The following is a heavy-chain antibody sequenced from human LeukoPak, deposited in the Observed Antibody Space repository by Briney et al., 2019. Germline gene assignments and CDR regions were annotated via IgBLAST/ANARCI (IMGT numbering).Heavy chain of an antibody. CDR2: INPNSGGT. D-gene: IGHD2-2*01. J-gene: IGHJ5*02. V-gene: IGHV1-2*06. CDR1: GYTFTGYY. CDR3: ARLHCSSTSCRNWFDP. Sequence: ASVKVSCKASGYTFTGYYMHWVRQAPGQGLEWMGRINPNSGGTNYAQKFQGRVTMTRDTSISTAYMELSRLRSDDTAVYYCARLHCSSTSCRNWFDPWGQGTLVTVSS.